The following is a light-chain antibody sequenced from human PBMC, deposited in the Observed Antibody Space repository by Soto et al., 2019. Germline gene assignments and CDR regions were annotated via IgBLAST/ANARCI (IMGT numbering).Light chain of an antibody. J-gene: IGKJ2*01. V-gene: IGKV1-5*03. Sequence: DIRLTQSPSTLSASVGDRVTITCRASQSISDRLAWYQQKSGKAPRLLIYRASSLENGVPSRFSGSGSGTEFTLTISSRQPDDFATDYCHQYDVYSAITFGQGTKLDI. CDR2: RAS. CDR3: HQYDVYSAIT. CDR1: QSISDR.